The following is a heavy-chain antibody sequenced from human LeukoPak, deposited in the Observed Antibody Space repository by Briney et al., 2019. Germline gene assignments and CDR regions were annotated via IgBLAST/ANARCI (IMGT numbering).Heavy chain of an antibody. CDR2: IGSGGGNTI. CDR1: GFTFSSYS. V-gene: IGHV3-48*04. J-gene: IGHJ4*02. Sequence: GGSLRLSCAASGFTFSSYSMNWVRQAPGKGLQWVSYIGSGGGNTIHYADSVEGRFTISRDNAKNSLYLQMNSLRAEDTAVYYCTKDLGKVGVIEYWGQGTLVTVSS. CDR3: TKDLGKVGVIEY. D-gene: IGHD3-10*01.